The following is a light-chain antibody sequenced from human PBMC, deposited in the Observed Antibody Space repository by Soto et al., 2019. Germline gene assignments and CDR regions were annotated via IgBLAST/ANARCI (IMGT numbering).Light chain of an antibody. J-gene: IGLJ1*01. CDR2: DVS. CDR3: SSFTTSSTLV. CDR1: SSYVGSFDS. Sequence: QPVLTQPASVSGSPGQPITISCTGTSSYVGSFDSVAWYQHNPGKAPKLMIYDVSNRPSGVSSRFSGSKSGNTASLSISGLQTEDEANYYCSSFTTSSTLVFGTGTKVTVL. V-gene: IGLV2-14*01.